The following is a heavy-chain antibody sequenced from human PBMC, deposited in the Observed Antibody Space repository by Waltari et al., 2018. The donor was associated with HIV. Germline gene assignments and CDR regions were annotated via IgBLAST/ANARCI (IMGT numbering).Heavy chain of an antibody. CDR1: GFTFSRYA. CDR3: AATVTTRGTFDY. D-gene: IGHD4-17*01. Sequence: EVQLVESGGGLVRPGGSLRLSCAVSGFTFSRYAMNWVRQIPGKGHQWVSYSSPTGDFIYHADSVQSRFIISRDNTKKSLYLQMKDLRDSDTAVYHCAATVTTRGTFDYWGNGTLVSV. CDR2: SSPTGDFI. J-gene: IGHJ4*01. V-gene: IGHV3-21*01.